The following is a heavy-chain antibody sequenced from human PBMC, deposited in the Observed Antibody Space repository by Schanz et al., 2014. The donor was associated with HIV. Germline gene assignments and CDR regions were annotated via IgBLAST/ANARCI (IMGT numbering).Heavy chain of an antibody. CDR1: GFTFSDYY. D-gene: IGHD5-12*01. V-gene: IGHV3-11*04. J-gene: IGHJ6*02. CDR2: ISSSGSTI. CDR3: ARDTADIVATITNYYYGMDV. Sequence: QVQLVESGGGLVKPGGSLRLSCAASGFTFSDYYMSWIRQAPGKGLEWVSYISSSGSTIYYADSVKGRFTISRDNAKNSLYLQMNSLRAEDTAVYYCARDTADIVATITNYYYGMDVWGQGTTVTVSS.